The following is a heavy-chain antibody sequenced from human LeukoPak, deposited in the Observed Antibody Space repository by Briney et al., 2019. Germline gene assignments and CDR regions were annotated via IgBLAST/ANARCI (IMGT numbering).Heavy chain of an antibody. V-gene: IGHV1-2*02. D-gene: IGHD2-2*01. CDR1: GYTFTGYY. CDR3: ARMFRYCSSTSCLPYFDY. CDR2: INPNSGGT. J-gene: IGHJ4*02. Sequence: ASVKVSCKASGYTFTGYYMHWVRQAPGQGLEWMGWINPNSGGTNYAQKFQGRVTMTRDTSISTAYMELSGLRSDDTAVYYCARMFRYCSSTSCLPYFDYWGQGTLVTVSS.